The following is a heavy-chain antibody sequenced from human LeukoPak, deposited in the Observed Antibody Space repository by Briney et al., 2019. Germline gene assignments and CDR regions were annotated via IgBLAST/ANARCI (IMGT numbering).Heavy chain of an antibody. CDR1: GGSFSGYY. CDR3: ARAPGYSSGWYSQQSGYSFDY. J-gene: IGHJ4*02. V-gene: IGHV4-34*01. Sequence: PSETLSLTCAVYGGSFSGYYWSCIRQPPGEGLEWIGEINHSGSTNYNPSLKSRVTISVDTSKNQFSLKLSSVTAADTAVYYCARAPGYSSGWYSQQSGYSFDYWGQGTLVTVSS. D-gene: IGHD6-19*01. CDR2: INHSGST.